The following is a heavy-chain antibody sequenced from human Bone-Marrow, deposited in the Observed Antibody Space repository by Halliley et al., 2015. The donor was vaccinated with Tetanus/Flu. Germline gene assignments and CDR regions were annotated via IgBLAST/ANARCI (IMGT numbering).Heavy chain of an antibody. CDR1: GGSLSSGSHY. CDR2: SNHSGTS. Sequence: TLSLTCTVSGGSLSSGSHYWGWIRQPPGKGLEWIGESNHSGTSTYNSSLESRVTISVDTSKNQFSLKLTSVTAADTAVYYCARVHHNWFDPWGQGTLVTVSS. V-gene: IGHV4-39*07. CDR3: ARVHHNWFDP. J-gene: IGHJ5*02.